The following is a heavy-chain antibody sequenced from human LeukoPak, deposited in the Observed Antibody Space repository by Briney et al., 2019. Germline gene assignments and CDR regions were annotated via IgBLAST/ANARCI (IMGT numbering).Heavy chain of an antibody. CDR2: ISAYNGNA. CDR1: GYTFTSYG. Sequence: ASVKVSCTASGYTFTSYGISWVRQAPGQGLEWMGWISAYNGNANYAQKLQGRVTMTTDTSTSTAYMELRSLRSDDTAVYYCAVGPMRAPNWFDPWGQGTLVTVSS. CDR3: AVGPMRAPNWFDP. V-gene: IGHV1-18*01. J-gene: IGHJ5*02.